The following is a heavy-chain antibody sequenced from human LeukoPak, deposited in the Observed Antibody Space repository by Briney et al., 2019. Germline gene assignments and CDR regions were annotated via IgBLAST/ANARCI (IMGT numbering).Heavy chain of an antibody. D-gene: IGHD6-19*01. V-gene: IGHV3-33*01. J-gene: IGHJ6*02. CDR2: IWYDGSNK. Sequence: PGRSLRLSCAASGFTFSSYGMHWVRQAPGKGLEWVAVIWYDGSNKYYADSVKGRFTISRDNSKNTLYLQMNSLRAEDTAVYYCARPSGIAVAGTGWNYYYYGMDVWGQGTTVTVSS. CDR1: GFTFSSYG. CDR3: ARPSGIAVAGTGWNYYYYGMDV.